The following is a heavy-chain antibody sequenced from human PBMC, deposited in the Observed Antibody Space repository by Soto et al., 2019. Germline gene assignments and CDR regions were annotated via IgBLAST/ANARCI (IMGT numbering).Heavy chain of an antibody. CDR3: AREGYSYYNWFDP. D-gene: IGHD5-18*01. Sequence: SETLSLTCAVYGGSFSGYYWSWIRQPPGKGLEWIGEINHSGSTNYNPSLKSRVTISVDTSKNQFSLKLSSVTAADTAVYYCAREGYSYYNWFDPWGQGTLVTVSS. CDR1: GGSFSGYY. CDR2: INHSGST. V-gene: IGHV4-34*01. J-gene: IGHJ5*02.